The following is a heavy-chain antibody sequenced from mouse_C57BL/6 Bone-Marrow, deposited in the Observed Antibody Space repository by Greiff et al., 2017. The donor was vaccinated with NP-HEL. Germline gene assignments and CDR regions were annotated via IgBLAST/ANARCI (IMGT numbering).Heavy chain of an antibody. Sequence: EVQVVESGGDLVKPGGSLKLSCAASGFTFSSYGMSWVRQTPDKRLEWVATISSGGSYTYYPDSVKGRFTISRDNAKNTLYLQMSSLKSEDTAMYYCARRPYYYYGSFYAMDYWGQGTSVTVSS. V-gene: IGHV5-6*01. CDR2: ISSGGSYT. CDR1: GFTFSSYG. J-gene: IGHJ4*01. D-gene: IGHD1-1*01. CDR3: ARRPYYYYGSFYAMDY.